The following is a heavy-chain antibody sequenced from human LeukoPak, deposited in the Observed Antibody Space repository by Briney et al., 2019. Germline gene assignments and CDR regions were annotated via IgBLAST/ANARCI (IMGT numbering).Heavy chain of an antibody. J-gene: IGHJ6*03. CDR3: ARANGDSNSRYYYYYMDV. CDR1: GYTFTSYG. CDR2: IIPIFGTA. Sequence: SVKVSCKASGYTFTSYGISWVRQAPGQGLEWMGGIIPIFGTANYAQKFQGRVTITADESTSTAYMELSSLRSEDTAVYYCARANGDSNSRYYYYYMDVWSKGTTVTISS. V-gene: IGHV1-69*13. D-gene: IGHD4-17*01.